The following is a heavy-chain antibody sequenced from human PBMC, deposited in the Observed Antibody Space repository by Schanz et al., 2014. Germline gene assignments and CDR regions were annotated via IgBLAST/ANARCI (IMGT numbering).Heavy chain of an antibody. D-gene: IGHD3-3*01. Sequence: QVHLVQSGAEVKRPGASVKVSCKASGYIFINSGISWVRQAPGQGLEWMGWISAYNGNTKYPQKLQGRVTMTTDTSTSTAYMALTDLRSDDTAVYYCARDRRFFDRDDLYYFDSWGQGTLVTVSS. CDR1: GYIFINSG. CDR3: ARDRRFFDRDDLYYFDS. V-gene: IGHV1-18*01. CDR2: ISAYNGNT. J-gene: IGHJ4*02.